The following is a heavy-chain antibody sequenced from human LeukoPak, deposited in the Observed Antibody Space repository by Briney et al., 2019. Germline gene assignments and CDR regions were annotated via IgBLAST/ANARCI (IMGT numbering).Heavy chain of an antibody. CDR3: ARGLTGGYDFPAWFDP. J-gene: IGHJ5*02. D-gene: IGHD5-12*01. Sequence: PSETLSLTCTVSCVSISSYYWCWIRQPPGKGLEWSGYIYYSGSTNYNPSLKSRVTISVDTSKNQFSLKLSSVTAADTAVYYCARGLTGGYDFPAWFDPWGQGTLVTVSS. CDR2: IYYSGST. V-gene: IGHV4-59*01. CDR1: CVSISSYY.